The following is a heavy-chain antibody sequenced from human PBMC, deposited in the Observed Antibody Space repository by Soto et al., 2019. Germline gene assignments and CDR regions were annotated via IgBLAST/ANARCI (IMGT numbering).Heavy chain of an antibody. J-gene: IGHJ2*01. CDR1: GGSISNENW. D-gene: IGHD3-10*01. CDR2: VFHSGST. CDR3: ARGPWIRGVNLWSLDP. Sequence: QLQLQESGPGVVKPSGTLSLTCVVSGGSISNENWWSWVRQPPGKGLEWIGEVFHSGSTNYNPSLKSRITISVDKSKNQFSLKMTSVTAADTAVYYCARGPWIRGVNLWSLDPWGRGTLVTVSS. V-gene: IGHV4-4*02.